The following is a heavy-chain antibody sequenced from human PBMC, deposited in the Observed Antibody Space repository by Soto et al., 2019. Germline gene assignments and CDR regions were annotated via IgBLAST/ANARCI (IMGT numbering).Heavy chain of an antibody. D-gene: IGHD4-17*01. J-gene: IGHJ4*02. Sequence: PSETLSLTCTVSGGSISSGGYYWSWIRQHPGKGLEWIGYIYYSGSTYYNPSLKSRVTISVDTSKNQFSLKLSSVTAADTAVYYCARGGGPDYGDCYFDYWGQGTLVTVSS. CDR2: IYYSGST. V-gene: IGHV4-31*03. CDR1: GGSISSGGYY. CDR3: ARGGGPDYGDCYFDY.